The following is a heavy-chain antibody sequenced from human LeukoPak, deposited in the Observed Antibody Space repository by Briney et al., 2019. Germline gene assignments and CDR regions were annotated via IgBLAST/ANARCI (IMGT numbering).Heavy chain of an antibody. Sequence: GGSLRLSCAASGFTFSSYAMSWVRQAPGKGLEWVSAISGSGGSTYYADSVKGRFTISRDNSKNTLYLQMNSLRAEDTAAYYCAKSIVVVPAASLYYFDYWGQGTLVTVSS. D-gene: IGHD2-2*01. CDR2: ISGSGGST. CDR3: AKSIVVVPAASLYYFDY. V-gene: IGHV3-23*01. J-gene: IGHJ4*02. CDR1: GFTFSSYA.